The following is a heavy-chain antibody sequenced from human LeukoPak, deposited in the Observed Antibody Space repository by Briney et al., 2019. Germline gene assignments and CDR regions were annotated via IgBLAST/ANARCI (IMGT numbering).Heavy chain of an antibody. Sequence: PGGSLRLSCGASGFTFSSYVMSWVRQAPGKGLEWVSTISGSGGSTYYADSVTGRFTISRDNSKNTLYLQMNSLRADDTAVYYCANRRNYASDYWGQGTLVTVSS. CDR2: ISGSGGST. J-gene: IGHJ4*02. CDR3: ANRRNYASDY. D-gene: IGHD1-14*01. CDR1: GFTFSSYV. V-gene: IGHV3-23*01.